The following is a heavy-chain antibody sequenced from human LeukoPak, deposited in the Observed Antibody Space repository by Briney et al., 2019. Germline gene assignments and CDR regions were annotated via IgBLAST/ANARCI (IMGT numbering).Heavy chain of an antibody. CDR3: AKDISATVGIDDYYYYGMDV. CDR2: ISWNSGSI. Sequence: GRSLRLSCAASGFTFDDYAMHWVRQAPGKGLEWVSGISWNSGSIGYADSVKGRFTISRANAKNSLYLQMNSLRAEDTALYYCAKDISATVGIDDYYYYGMDVWGQGTTVTVSS. J-gene: IGHJ6*02. D-gene: IGHD2-15*01. CDR1: GFTFDDYA. V-gene: IGHV3-9*01.